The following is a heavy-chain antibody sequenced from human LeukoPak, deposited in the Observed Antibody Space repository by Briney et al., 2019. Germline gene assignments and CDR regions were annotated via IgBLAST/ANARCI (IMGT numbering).Heavy chain of an antibody. CDR1: GGSFSGYY. V-gene: IGHV4-34*01. D-gene: IGHD6-13*01. Sequence: PSETLSLTCAVYGGSFSGYYWSWIRQPPGKGLEWIGEINHSGSTKYNPSLKSRVTISVDTSKNQFSLKLSSVTAADTAVYYCARVASAAAGHFDYWGQGTLVTVSS. CDR2: INHSGST. CDR3: ARVASAAAGHFDY. J-gene: IGHJ4*02.